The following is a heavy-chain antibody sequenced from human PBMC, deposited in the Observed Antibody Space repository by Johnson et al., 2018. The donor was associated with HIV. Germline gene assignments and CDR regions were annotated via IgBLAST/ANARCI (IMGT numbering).Heavy chain of an antibody. CDR3: TTDPLAVAPYGDDAFDI. D-gene: IGHD6-19*01. CDR1: GFTFSSYG. V-gene: IGHV3-33*01. CDR2: IWFDGTNK. J-gene: IGHJ3*02. Sequence: QMLLVESGGGLVQPGRSLRLSCAASGFTFSSYGMHWVRQAPGKGLEWVAVIWFDGTNKYYADSVKGRFTISRDNSKNTLFLQMNGLRPEDTAVYYCTTDPLAVAPYGDDAFDIWGQGTMVTVSS.